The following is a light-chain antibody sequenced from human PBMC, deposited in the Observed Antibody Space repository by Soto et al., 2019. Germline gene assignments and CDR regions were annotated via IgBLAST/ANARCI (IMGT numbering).Light chain of an antibody. J-gene: IGLJ3*02. CDR3: AAWDGSLSGGV. V-gene: IGLV1-47*01. CDR2: RNN. Sequence: QSVLTQPPSASGPPGQRVTISCSGTSSNIGSNYVYWYHQLPGRAPKLLIYRNNQRPSGVPDRFSGSKSGTSASLAISGLRSEDEADYYCAAWDGSLSGGVFGGGTKLTVL. CDR1: SSNIGSNY.